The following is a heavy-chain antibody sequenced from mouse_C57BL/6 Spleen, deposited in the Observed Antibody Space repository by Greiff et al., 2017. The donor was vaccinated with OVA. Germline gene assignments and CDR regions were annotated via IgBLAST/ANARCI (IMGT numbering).Heavy chain of an antibody. V-gene: IGHV1-55*01. CDR1: GYTFTSYW. Sequence: QVQLQQPGAELVKPGASVKMSCKASGYTFTSYWITWVKQRPGQGLEWIGDIYPGSGSTNYNEKFKSKATLTVDTSSSTAYMQRSSLTSEDSAVYYCARRDGYYAMDYWGQGTSVTVSS. CDR2: IYPGSGST. CDR3: ARRDGYYAMDY. J-gene: IGHJ4*01. D-gene: IGHD2-3*01.